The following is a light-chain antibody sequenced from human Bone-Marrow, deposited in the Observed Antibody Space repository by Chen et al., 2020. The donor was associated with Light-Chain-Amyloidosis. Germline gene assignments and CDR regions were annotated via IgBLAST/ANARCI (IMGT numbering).Light chain of an antibody. CDR1: HTISSNY. J-gene: IGKJ4*01. V-gene: IGKV3-20*01. CDR2: GSS. CDR3: QQYGTSPLS. Sequence: EIVLTQSPGTLSMSPGEGANLSCRASHTISSNYLTWYQQKFGQAPRLLIYGSSSRATGIPDQFTGPGSGTDSTLPIYCLVPEDFAIYYCQQYGTSPLSFGGGSKVENK.